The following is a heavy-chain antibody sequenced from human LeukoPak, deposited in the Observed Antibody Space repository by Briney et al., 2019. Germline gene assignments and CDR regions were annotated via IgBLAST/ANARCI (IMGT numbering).Heavy chain of an antibody. CDR3: ARDINFYGSGSNFAAFDI. CDR1: GGSISSYQ. J-gene: IGHJ3*02. Sequence: SETLSLTCTVSGGSISSYQWSWIRQPPGKGLEWIGYIYYSGSTNYNPSLKSRLTISVDTSKNQFSLKLSSVTAADTAVYYCARDINFYGSGSNFAAFDIWGQGTMVTVSS. D-gene: IGHD3-10*01. V-gene: IGHV4-59*01. CDR2: IYYSGST.